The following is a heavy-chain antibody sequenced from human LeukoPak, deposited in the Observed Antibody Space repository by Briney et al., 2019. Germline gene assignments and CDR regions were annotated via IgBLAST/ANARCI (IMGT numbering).Heavy chain of an antibody. CDR1: GGSISSSSYY. D-gene: IGHD2-15*01. V-gene: IGHV4-39*01. Sequence: SETLSLACTVSGGSISSSSYYWGWIRQPPGKGLEWIGSIYYSGSTYYNPSLKSRVTISVDTSKNQFSLKLSSVTAADTAVYYCARHGYCSGGSCYRFRNWFDPWGQGTLVTVSS. CDR2: IYYSGST. J-gene: IGHJ5*02. CDR3: ARHGYCSGGSCYRFRNWFDP.